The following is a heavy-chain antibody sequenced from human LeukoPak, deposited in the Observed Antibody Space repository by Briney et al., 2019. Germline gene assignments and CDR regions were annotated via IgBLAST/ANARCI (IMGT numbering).Heavy chain of an antibody. J-gene: IGHJ4*02. CDR1: GGSISSYY. CDR3: ARGGAHTPDFDY. Sequence: SETLSLTCTVSGGSISSYYWSWIRQPPGKGLEWIGYIYYSGSTNYNPSLKSRVTTSVDTSKNQFSLKLSSVTAADTAVYYCARGGAHTPDFDYWGQGTLVTVSS. V-gene: IGHV4-59*01. CDR2: IYYSGST. D-gene: IGHD1-26*01.